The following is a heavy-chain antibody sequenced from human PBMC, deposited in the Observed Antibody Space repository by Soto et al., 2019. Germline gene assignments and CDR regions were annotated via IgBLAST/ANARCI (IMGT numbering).Heavy chain of an antibody. CDR2: IRSKAYGGTT. D-gene: IGHD2-15*01. CDR3: TRDLHPLGYCSGGSCYSYNWFDP. CDR1: GFTFGDYA. Sequence: PGGSLRLSCTASGFTFGDYAMSWFRQAPGKGLEWVGFIRSKAYGGTTEYAASVKGRFTISRDDSKSIAYLQMNSLKTEDTAVYYCTRDLHPLGYCSGGSCYSYNWFDPWGQGTLVTV. J-gene: IGHJ5*02. V-gene: IGHV3-49*03.